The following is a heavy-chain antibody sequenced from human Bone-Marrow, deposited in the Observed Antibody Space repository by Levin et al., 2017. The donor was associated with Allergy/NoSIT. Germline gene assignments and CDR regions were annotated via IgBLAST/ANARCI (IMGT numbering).Heavy chain of an antibody. CDR3: ARVGYYDRSGLGDYFDY. V-gene: IGHV1-18*01. CDR1: GYTFTDYG. D-gene: IGHD3-22*01. J-gene: IGHJ4*02. CDR2: INTYNGNT. Sequence: PGESLKISCTTSGYTFTDYGITWVRQAPGQGLEWMGWINTYNGNTNYAEKHQDRVTMTRDTSTSTAFMELRSLRSDDTAMYYCARVGYYDRSGLGDYFDYWGLGTLVTVSS.